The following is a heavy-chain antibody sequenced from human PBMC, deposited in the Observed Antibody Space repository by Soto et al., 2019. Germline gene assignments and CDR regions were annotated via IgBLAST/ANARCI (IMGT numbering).Heavy chain of an antibody. CDR2: ISGGGDVT. D-gene: IGHD4-17*01. Sequence: EVQLLESGGGLVQPGGSLGLSCAASGFRFSDYDMSWVRQAPGKGLEWVSAISGGGDVTYYADSVKGRFTISRDNSKNTLYLQMTSLRTEDTAVYYCAHPRGYGVFDAYDIWGQGAMVTVSS. J-gene: IGHJ3*02. CDR1: GFRFSDYD. CDR3: AHPRGYGVFDAYDI. V-gene: IGHV3-23*01.